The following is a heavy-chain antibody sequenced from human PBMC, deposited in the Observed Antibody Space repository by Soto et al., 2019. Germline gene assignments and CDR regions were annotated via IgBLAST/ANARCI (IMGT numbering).Heavy chain of an antibody. CDR3: ARDLHYDSNYYYYGMDV. CDR2: IKQDGSEK. V-gene: IGHV3-7*05. Sequence: GGSLRLSCAASGFTFSSYWMSWVRQAPGKGLEWVANIKQDGSEKYFVDFVKGRFTISRDNAKNSLYLQMNSLRAEDTAVYYCARDLHYDSNYYYYGMDVWGQGTTVTVSS. CDR1: GFTFSSYW. D-gene: IGHD3-22*01. J-gene: IGHJ6*02.